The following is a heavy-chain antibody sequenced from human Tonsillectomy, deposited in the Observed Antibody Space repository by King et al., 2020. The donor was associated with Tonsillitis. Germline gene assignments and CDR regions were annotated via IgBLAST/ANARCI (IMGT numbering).Heavy chain of an antibody. CDR3: ASSGGRWYYFDS. CDR1: GFTFSSCT. CDR2: ISSSSSSYI. J-gene: IGHJ4*02. V-gene: IGHV3-21*01. Sequence: VQLVESGGGLVKPGGSLRLSCAASGFTFSSCTMNWVRQAPGKGLEWVSSISSSSSSYIYYADSVKGRFTISRDNAKNSLYLQMNSLRAEDTAVYYCASSGGRWYYFDSWGQGTLVTVSS. D-gene: IGHD6-19*01.